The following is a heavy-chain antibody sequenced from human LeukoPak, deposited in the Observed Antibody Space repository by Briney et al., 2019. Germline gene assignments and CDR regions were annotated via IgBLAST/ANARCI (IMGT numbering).Heavy chain of an antibody. CDR1: GFAFSDSW. Sequence: SGGSLRLSCAASGFAFSDSWMTWIRQAPGKGLEWVAFIKGDGSAKKYVDSVKGRFTISRDNAKNSLFLQMNSLRAEDTAVYYRARDRGWIQHDIWGQGTMVTVSS. CDR2: IKGDGSAK. J-gene: IGHJ3*02. D-gene: IGHD5-18*01. V-gene: IGHV3-7*01. CDR3: ARDRGWIQHDI.